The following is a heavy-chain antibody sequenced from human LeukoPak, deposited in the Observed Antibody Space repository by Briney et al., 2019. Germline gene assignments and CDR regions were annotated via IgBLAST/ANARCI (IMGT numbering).Heavy chain of an antibody. Sequence: SETLSLTCTVSGGSISSYYWSWIRQPPGKGLEWIGYIYTSGSTNYNPSLKSRVTISVDTSKNQFSLKLSSVTAADTAVYYCARLVNRIQLDYFDYRGQGTLVTASS. CDR1: GGSISSYY. V-gene: IGHV4-4*09. D-gene: IGHD5-18*01. J-gene: IGHJ4*02. CDR2: IYTSGST. CDR3: ARLVNRIQLDYFDY.